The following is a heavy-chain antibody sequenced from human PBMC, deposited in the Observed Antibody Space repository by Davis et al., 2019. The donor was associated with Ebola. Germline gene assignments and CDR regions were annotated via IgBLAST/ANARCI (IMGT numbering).Heavy chain of an antibody. CDR2: ISGSGGST. J-gene: IGHJ4*02. V-gene: IGHV3-23*01. D-gene: IGHD2-21*02. Sequence: GESLKISCAASGFTFSSYAMSWVRQAPGKGLEWVSAISGSGGSTYYADSVKGRFTISRDNSKNTLYLQMNSLRAEDTAVYYCAKSDVVVTAHVDYWGQGTLVTVSS. CDR3: AKSDVVVTAHVDY. CDR1: GFTFSSYA.